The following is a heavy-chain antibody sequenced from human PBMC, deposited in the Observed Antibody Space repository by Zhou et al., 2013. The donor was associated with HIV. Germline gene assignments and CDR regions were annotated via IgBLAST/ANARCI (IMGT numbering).Heavy chain of an antibody. D-gene: IGHD2-21*02. CDR1: GYTFSDFY. V-gene: IGHV1-2*02. CDR3: ARWAVAVTAHNYGMDV. Sequence: QVQLVQSGAEMKKPGASMKVSCKTSGYTFSDFYIHWVRQAPGQGLECMGWINPKSGGTNYAPRFQGRVAMTRDTSINTAYMELRSLRSDDTAVYYCARWAVAVTAHNYGMDVWGQGTTVTVSS. J-gene: IGHJ6*02. CDR2: INPKSGGT.